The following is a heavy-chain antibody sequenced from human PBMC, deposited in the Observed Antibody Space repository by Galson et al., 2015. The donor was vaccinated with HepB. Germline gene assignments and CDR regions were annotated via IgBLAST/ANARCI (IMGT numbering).Heavy chain of an antibody. V-gene: IGHV1-18*01. CDR1: GYTFTSYG. D-gene: IGHD5-12*01. J-gene: IGHJ4*02. CDR2: ISAYNGNT. Sequence: SVKVSCKASGYTFTSYGISWVRQAPGQGLEWMGWISAYNGNTNYAQKLQGRVTMTTDTSTSTAYMELRSLRSDDTAVYYCARVGRSGYDLGGGYYFDYWGQGTLVTVSS. CDR3: ARVGRSGYDLGGGYYFDY.